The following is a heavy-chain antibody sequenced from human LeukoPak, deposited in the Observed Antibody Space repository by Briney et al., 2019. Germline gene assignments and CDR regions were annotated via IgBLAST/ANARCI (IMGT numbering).Heavy chain of an antibody. D-gene: IGHD1-14*01. CDR2: IHRSGSP. CDR1: LDSTTGNF. Sequence: PSETLSLTCTVSLDSTTGNFWSWVRQPPGQGLEWIGEIHRSGSPNYNPSLQSRVTISIDRSRHQSVLELSSVTAADTAVYLCVREILGGFNPGAYWGQGILVTVSS. J-gene: IGHJ4*02. V-gene: IGHV4/OR15-8*01. CDR3: VREILGGFNPGAY.